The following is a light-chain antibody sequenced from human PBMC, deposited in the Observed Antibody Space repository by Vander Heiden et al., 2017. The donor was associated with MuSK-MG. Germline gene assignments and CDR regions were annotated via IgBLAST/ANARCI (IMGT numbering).Light chain of an antibody. Sequence: DIQLTQSPASLSASVGDRVTLTCRASQSITSYLNWYQHKPGQAPELLIYGASTLQSGVPSRFSATGSGTDFTLTIERLRPEDFATYYCQQSYFTHSFGPGTRLEIK. CDR2: GAS. CDR3: QQSYFTHS. V-gene: IGKV1-39*01. J-gene: IGKJ5*01. CDR1: QSITSY.